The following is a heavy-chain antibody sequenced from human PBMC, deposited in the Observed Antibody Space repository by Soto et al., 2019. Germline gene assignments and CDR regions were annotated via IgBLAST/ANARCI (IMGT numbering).Heavy chain of an antibody. V-gene: IGHV1-69*12. J-gene: IGHJ4*02. D-gene: IGHD5-12*01. CDR2: IIPIFGTA. CDR3: ASLLRGYSGTGDY. Sequence: QVQLVQSGAEVKKPGSSVKVSCKASGGTFSSYAISWVRQAPGQGLEWMGGIIPIFGTAKYAQKFQGRVTITADESTRTAYMELSSRRSEDTAVYYCASLLRGYSGTGDYWGQGTLVTVSS. CDR1: GGTFSSYA.